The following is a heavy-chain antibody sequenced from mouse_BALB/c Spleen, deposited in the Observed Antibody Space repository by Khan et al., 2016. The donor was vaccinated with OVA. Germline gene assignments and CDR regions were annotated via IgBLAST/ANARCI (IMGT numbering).Heavy chain of an antibody. J-gene: IGHJ4*01. V-gene: IGHV2-6-1*01. CDR1: GFSFANYG. CDR2: MWGDGST. Sequence: QVQLKESGPGLVAPSQSLSITCTISGFSFANYGVHWVRQPPGKGLEWLVLMWGDGSTSYYSVLKSRLTVITANARSQVFVKMNSRQTDHTAMYFCARQPYYHYYVMDYWGQGTSVTVSS. D-gene: IGHD2-10*01. CDR3: ARQPYYHYYVMDY.